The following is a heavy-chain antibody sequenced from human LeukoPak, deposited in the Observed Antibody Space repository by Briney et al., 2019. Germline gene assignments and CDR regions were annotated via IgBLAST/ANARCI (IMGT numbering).Heavy chain of an antibody. Sequence: GFLRLSCAASGFTLRSYVLTWVRQAPGKGLEWVSGISGSGGSTYYADSVKGRFTISRDNSKNTLYLQMNSLRAEDTAVYYCAKDRSSSWYHPTDYWGQGTLVTVSS. CDR3: AKDRSSSWYHPTDY. CDR2: ISGSGGST. J-gene: IGHJ4*02. D-gene: IGHD6-19*01. V-gene: IGHV3-23*01. CDR1: GFTLRSYV.